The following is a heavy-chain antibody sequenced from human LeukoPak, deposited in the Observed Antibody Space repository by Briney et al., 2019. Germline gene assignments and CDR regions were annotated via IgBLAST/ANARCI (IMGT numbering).Heavy chain of an antibody. CDR1: GGSFSGYY. V-gene: IGHV4-34*01. CDR3: ARARRQWLVRTDAFDI. D-gene: IGHD6-19*01. J-gene: IGHJ3*02. Sequence: SETLSLTCAAYGGSFSGYYWSWIRQPPGKGLEWIGEVNHSGGTSYNPSLKSRVTISVDTSKNQFSLKLNSVTAADTAVYYCARARRQWLVRTDAFDIWGQGTMVTVSS. CDR2: VNHSGGT.